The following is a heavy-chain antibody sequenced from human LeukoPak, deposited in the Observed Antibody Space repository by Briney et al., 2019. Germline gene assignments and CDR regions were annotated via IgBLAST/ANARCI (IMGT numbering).Heavy chain of an antibody. V-gene: IGHV4-59*01. CDR3: ATVEVGTSDI. CDR1: GASIKSYY. Sequence: SETLSLTCTVSGASIKSYYWSWIRQPPGKGLEWIGYIHYSGNTNYNPSLKSRVTLSVDTTKNQFSLRLSSESAADTAVYYCATVEVGTSDIWGQGTMVTVTS. CDR2: IHYSGNT. D-gene: IGHD2-21*01. J-gene: IGHJ3*02.